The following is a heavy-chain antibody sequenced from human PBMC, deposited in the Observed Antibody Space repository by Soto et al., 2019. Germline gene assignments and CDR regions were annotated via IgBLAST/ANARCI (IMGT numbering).Heavy chain of an antibody. D-gene: IGHD2-8*01. CDR2: ISYDGSNK. Sequence: QVQLVESGGGVVQPGRSLRLSCAASGFTFSSYAMHWVRQAPGKGLEWVAVISYDGSNKYYADSVKGRFTISRDNSKNTLYLQMNSLRAEDTPVYYCARVELMVYATNYYYYGMDVWGQGTTVTVSS. J-gene: IGHJ6*02. CDR3: ARVELMVYATNYYYYGMDV. CDR1: GFTFSSYA. V-gene: IGHV3-30-3*01.